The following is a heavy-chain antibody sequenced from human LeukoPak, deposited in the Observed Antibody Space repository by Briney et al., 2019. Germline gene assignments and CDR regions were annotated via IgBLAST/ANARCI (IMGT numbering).Heavy chain of an antibody. V-gene: IGHV4-34*01. CDR1: GGSFSGYY. D-gene: IGHD6-13*01. CDR3: ARGRGSRWLRRYWFDP. Sequence: KPSETLSLTCAVYGGSFSGYYWSWIRQPPGKGLEWIGEINHSGSTNYNPSLKSRVTISVDTSKNQFSLKLSSVTAADTAVYYCARGRGSRWLRRYWFDPWGQGTLVTASS. CDR2: INHSGST. J-gene: IGHJ5*02.